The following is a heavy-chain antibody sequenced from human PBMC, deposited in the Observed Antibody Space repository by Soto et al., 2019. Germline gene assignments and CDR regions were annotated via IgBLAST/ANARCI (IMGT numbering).Heavy chain of an antibody. CDR1: GFTFSNYN. D-gene: IGHD2-8*02. CDR3: ARGILGGVRIDYGMDV. J-gene: IGHJ6*02. Sequence: EVQLVESGGGLVKPGGSLRLSCAASGFTFSNYNMNWVRQPPGKGLEWVSSITIAGSYIYYAESLKGRVTISRDNAKNSLFLQMNSLRAEDTALYFCARGILGGVRIDYGMDVWGQGTTVTVSS. CDR2: ITIAGSYI. V-gene: IGHV3-21*01.